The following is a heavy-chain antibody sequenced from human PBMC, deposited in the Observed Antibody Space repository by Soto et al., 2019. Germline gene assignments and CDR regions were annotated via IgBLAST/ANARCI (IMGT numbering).Heavy chain of an antibody. Sequence: EVQLVESGGGLVQPGRSLRLSCAASGFTFDDYAIHWVRQATGRGIERVEGNSRTGASIGYADSVKDRFTISADNAMISLHLQMNSLRSEATALYYCSNLPLYGSGFDCFGQGTLVTVSS. CDR2: NSRTGASI. CDR3: SNLPLYGSGFDC. J-gene: IGHJ4*02. V-gene: IGHV3-9*01. D-gene: IGHD3-10*01. CDR1: GFTFDDYA.